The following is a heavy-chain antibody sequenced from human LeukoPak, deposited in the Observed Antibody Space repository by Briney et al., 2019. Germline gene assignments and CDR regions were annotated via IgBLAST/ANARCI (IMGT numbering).Heavy chain of an antibody. V-gene: IGHV4-39*07. Sequence: PSETLSLTCTVSGASISSTTYYWGWIRQPPRKGLEWIASIYYSGSTHYNSSLKSRVTISLDTSRNQFSLKLSSVTAADTAVYYCAREGTVPVNDAFDIWGQGTMVTVSS. D-gene: IGHD4-17*01. CDR3: AREGTVPVNDAFDI. CDR1: GASISSTTYY. J-gene: IGHJ3*02. CDR2: IYYSGST.